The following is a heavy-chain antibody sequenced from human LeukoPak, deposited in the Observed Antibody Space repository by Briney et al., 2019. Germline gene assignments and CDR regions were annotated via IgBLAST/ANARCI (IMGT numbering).Heavy chain of an antibody. Sequence: RASVKVSCKASGGTFSSYAISWVRQAPGQGLEWMGRIIPILGIANYAQKFQGRVTITADKSTSTAYMELSSLRSEDTAVYYCARDVSIGRRQLLLYGYYFDYWGQGTLVTVSS. CDR1: GGTFSSYA. CDR3: ARDVSIGRRQLLLYGYYFDY. V-gene: IGHV1-69*04. J-gene: IGHJ4*02. CDR2: IIPILGIA. D-gene: IGHD2-2*02.